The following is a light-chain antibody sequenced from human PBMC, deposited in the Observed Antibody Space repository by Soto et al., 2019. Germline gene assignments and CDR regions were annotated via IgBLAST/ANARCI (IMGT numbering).Light chain of an antibody. V-gene: IGKV1-5*01. CDR1: QSISSW. J-gene: IGKJ1*01. CDR3: QQYNSSSPT. CDR2: DAS. Sequence: DIQMARAPSTLSASVGDSVTIAWRASQSISSWLAWYQQTQGKSPKLLIYDASSLESGVPSRFRGIGSGTEFTLTISSLQPDDFATYYCQQYNSSSPTFGQGTKVDIK.